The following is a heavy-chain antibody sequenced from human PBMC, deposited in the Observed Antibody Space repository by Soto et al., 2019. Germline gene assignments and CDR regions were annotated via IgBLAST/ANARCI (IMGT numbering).Heavy chain of an antibody. CDR3: AKDFVKAGYSNYDKSSGYFDY. D-gene: IGHD4-4*01. CDR1: GFTFSSYA. V-gene: IGHV3-23*01. Sequence: GGSLRLSCAASGFTFSSYAMSWVRQAPGKGLEWVSAISGSGGSTYYADSVKGRFTISRDNSKNTLYLQMNSLRAEDTAVYYCAKDFVKAGYSNYDKSSGYFDYWGQGTLVTVSS. CDR2: ISGSGGST. J-gene: IGHJ4*02.